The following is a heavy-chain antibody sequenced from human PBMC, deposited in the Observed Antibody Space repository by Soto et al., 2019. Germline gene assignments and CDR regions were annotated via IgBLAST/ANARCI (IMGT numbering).Heavy chain of an antibody. D-gene: IGHD4-4*01. V-gene: IGHV1-3*01. Sequence: ASVKVSCKTSGYSFTSYAMHWVRQAPGQRLEWLGWINADNGDTKYSQKFSGRVTITRDTSANTAFMELSSLRSEDTAIYYCARELQGLYYFDFWGQGTLVTVSS. CDR3: ARELQGLYYFDF. CDR1: GYSFTSYA. CDR2: INADNGDT. J-gene: IGHJ4*02.